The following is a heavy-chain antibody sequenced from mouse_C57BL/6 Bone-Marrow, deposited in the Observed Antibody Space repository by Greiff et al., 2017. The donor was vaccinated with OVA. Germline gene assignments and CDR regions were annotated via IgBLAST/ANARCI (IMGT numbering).Heavy chain of an antibody. CDR1: GYTFTSYD. V-gene: IGHV1-85*01. CDR2: IYPRDGST. Sequence: QVQLQQSGPELVKPGASVKLSCKASGYTFTSYDINWVKQRPGRGLEWIGWIYPRDGSTKYNEKFKGKATLTVDTSSSTAYMELHSLTSEDSAVYFCARHDYGSRTGFAYWGQGTLVTVSA. CDR3: ARHDYGSRTGFAY. J-gene: IGHJ3*01. D-gene: IGHD1-1*01.